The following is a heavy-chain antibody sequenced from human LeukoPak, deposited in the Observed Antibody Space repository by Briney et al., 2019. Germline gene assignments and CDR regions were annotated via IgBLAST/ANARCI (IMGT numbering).Heavy chain of an antibody. J-gene: IGHJ4*02. Sequence: PGGSLRLSCAAPGFTFSSYGMHWVRQAPGKGLEWVAFIRYDGSNKYYADSVKGRFTISRDNSKNTLYLQMNSLRAEDTAVYYCAKGRLRFLEWLFVYWGQGTLVTVSS. CDR3: AKGRLRFLEWLFVY. CDR1: GFTFSSYG. V-gene: IGHV3-30*02. CDR2: IRYDGSNK. D-gene: IGHD3-3*01.